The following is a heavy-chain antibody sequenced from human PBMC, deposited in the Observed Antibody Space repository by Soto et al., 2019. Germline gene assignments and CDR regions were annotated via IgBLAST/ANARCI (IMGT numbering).Heavy chain of an antibody. V-gene: IGHV3-9*01. D-gene: IGHD2-2*01. Sequence: EVQLVESGGGLVQPGRSLRLSCAASGFTFDDYAMHWVRQAPGKGLEWVSGISWNSGSIGYADSVKGRFTISRDNAKNSLYLQMNRRRAGDTALYYCDKGGQLLVEGGGYWGQGTLVTVSS. J-gene: IGHJ4*02. CDR1: GFTFDDYA. CDR3: DKGGQLLVEGGGY. CDR2: ISWNSGSI.